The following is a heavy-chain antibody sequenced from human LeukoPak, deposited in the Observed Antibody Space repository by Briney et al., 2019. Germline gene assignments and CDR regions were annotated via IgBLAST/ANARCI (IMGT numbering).Heavy chain of an antibody. J-gene: IGHJ4*02. CDR1: GFTFSSYG. CDR3: ARGIYYYGSGSYYNVPFDY. Sequence: PGGSLRLSCAASGFTFSSYGMHWVRQAPGKGLEWVAVIWYDGSNKYYADSVKGRFTISRDNSKNTLYLQMNSLRAEDTAVYYCARGIYYYGSGSYYNVPFDYWGQGTLVTVSS. D-gene: IGHD3-10*01. V-gene: IGHV3-33*01. CDR2: IWYDGSNK.